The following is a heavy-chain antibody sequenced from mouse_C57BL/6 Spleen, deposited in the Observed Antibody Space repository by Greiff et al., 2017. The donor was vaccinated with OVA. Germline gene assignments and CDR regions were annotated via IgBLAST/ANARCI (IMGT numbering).Heavy chain of an antibody. CDR3: ARSEGIYDGYRYYFDY. J-gene: IGHJ2*01. CDR2: INPNNGGT. D-gene: IGHD2-3*01. CDR1: GYTFTDYN. Sequence: VQLQQSGPELVKPGASVKMSCKASGYTFTDYNMHWVKQSHGKSLEWIGYINPNNGGTSYNQQFKGQATLTVNKSYSTAYMELRSLTSEDSAVYYCARSEGIYDGYRYYFDYWGQGTTLTVSS. V-gene: IGHV1-22*01.